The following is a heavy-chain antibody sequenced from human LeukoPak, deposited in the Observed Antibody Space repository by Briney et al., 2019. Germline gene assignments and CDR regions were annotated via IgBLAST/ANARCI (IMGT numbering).Heavy chain of an antibody. Sequence: AETLSLTCTVSGYSISSSYYWGWIRPPPGKGLEWIGSFHLSGNTDYNPSLKSRVTISVDTSKNQLSLKVSSVTAADTAVYYCARDPGYSGTYKNSYYYYYYMDVWGKGTTVTVSS. V-gene: IGHV4-38-2*02. J-gene: IGHJ6*03. CDR3: ARDPGYSGTYKNSYYYYYYMDV. D-gene: IGHD1-26*01. CDR1: GYSISSSYY. CDR2: FHLSGNT.